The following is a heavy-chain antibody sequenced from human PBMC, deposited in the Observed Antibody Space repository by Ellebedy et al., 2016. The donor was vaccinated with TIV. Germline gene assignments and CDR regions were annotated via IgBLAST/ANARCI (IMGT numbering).Heavy chain of an antibody. J-gene: IGHJ6*02. CDR1: GFTFSGYW. Sequence: GGSLRLSCSASGFTFSGYWMSWVRQAPGKGLEWVANINLDGSEVYYVDSVKGRFTISRDNAEKSLHLQMTSLRGEDTAIYYCARDVRWSRRPFGMDVWGQGTTVAVSS. D-gene: IGHD1-26*01. CDR2: INLDGSEV. CDR3: ARDVRWSRRPFGMDV. V-gene: IGHV3-7*03.